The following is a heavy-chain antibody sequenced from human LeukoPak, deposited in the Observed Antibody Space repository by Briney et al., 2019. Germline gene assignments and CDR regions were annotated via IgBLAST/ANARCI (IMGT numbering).Heavy chain of an antibody. Sequence: SETLSLTCTVSGGSISISNYYWGWICQPPGRGLEWIGSISYSGTYYNPSLKSRLTISVDTSKNHFSLNLRSVTAADTAVYYCARRTSNPVGAIDYWGQGTLVTVSS. D-gene: IGHD1-26*01. CDR3: ARRTSNPVGAIDY. J-gene: IGHJ4*02. V-gene: IGHV4-39*01. CDR1: GGSISISNYY. CDR2: ISYSGT.